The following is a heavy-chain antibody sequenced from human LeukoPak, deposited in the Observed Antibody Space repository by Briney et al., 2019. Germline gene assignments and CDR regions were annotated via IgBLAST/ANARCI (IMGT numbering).Heavy chain of an antibody. D-gene: IGHD6-6*01. CDR2: ISGSGGST. CDR1: GFTFSSYA. CDR3: VRIAARPGWQTLDY. J-gene: IGHJ4*02. V-gene: IGHV3-23*01. Sequence: GGSLRLSCAASGFTFSSYAMSWVRQAPGKGLEWVSAISGSGGSTYYADSVKGRFTISRDNSKNTLYLQMNSLRAEDTAVYYCVRIAARPGWQTLDYWGQGTLVTVSS.